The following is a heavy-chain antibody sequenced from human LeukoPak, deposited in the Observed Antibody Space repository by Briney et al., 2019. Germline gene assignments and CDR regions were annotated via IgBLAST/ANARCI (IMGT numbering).Heavy chain of an antibody. CDR2: IIPIFGTA. D-gene: IGHD4-17*01. V-gene: IGHV1-69*01. J-gene: IGHJ4*02. CDR1: GGTFSSYA. Sequence: GSSVKVSCKASGGTFSSYAISWVRQAPGHGLEWMGGIIPIFGTANYAQKFQGRVTITADESTSTAYMELSSLRSEDMAVYYCARESHVRDYDYFDYWGQGTLVTVSS. CDR3: ARESHVRDYDYFDY.